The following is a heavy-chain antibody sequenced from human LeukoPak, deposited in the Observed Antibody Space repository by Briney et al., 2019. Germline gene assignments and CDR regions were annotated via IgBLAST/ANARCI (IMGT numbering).Heavy chain of an antibody. V-gene: IGHV3-23*01. D-gene: IGHD3-16*01. CDR1: GFTFSSYS. J-gene: IGHJ4*02. CDR2: ISDGGTST. CDR3: VKEGVEYSYSYGDY. Sequence: GGSLRLSCAASGFTFSSYSMNWVRLAPGKGLEWVSTISDGGTSTHNADSVKGRITISRDNAENTLYLQMNNLRPDDTAFYFCVKEGVEYSYSYGDYWGQGTLVTVSS.